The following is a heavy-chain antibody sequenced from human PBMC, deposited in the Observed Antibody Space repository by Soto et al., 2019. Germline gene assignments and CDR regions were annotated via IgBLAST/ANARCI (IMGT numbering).Heavy chain of an antibody. J-gene: IGHJ6*02. CDR3: AMDATAKNYYYGKEV. CDR1: GFSLSSNGVG. V-gene: IGHV2-5*02. Sequence: QITLKESGPTLVKPTQTLTLTCAFSGFSLSSNGVGVGWVRQPPGKALEWLAVFYWDDDKRYSPSLRSRVTITRAPSTNQVVLSMTNMGPVDTGTYYCAMDATAKNYYYGKEVWGQGTTVTVSS. D-gene: IGHD1-1*01. CDR2: FYWDDDK.